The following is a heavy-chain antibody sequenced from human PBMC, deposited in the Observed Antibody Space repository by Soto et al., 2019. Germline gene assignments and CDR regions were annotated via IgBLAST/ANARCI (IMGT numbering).Heavy chain of an antibody. CDR3: VTVNLVGAAYYFDY. D-gene: IGHD1-26*01. CDR2: VYYSGTT. Sequence: SETLSLTCTVSGGSIRNGDYYWGWIRQPQGKGLEWIGYVYYSGTTYSHPSLNSRVSISVDTSENQFSLRLTSVTAADTAVYYCVTVNLVGAAYYFDYWGPGTLVTVSS. J-gene: IGHJ4*02. CDR1: GGSIRNGDYY. V-gene: IGHV4-30-4*01.